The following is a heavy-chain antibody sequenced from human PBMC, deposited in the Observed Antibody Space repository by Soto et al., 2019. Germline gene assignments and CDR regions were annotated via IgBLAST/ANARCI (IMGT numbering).Heavy chain of an antibody. Sequence: QVQLVQSGAEVKKPGSSVKVSCKASGGTFSSYAISWVRQARGQGLEWMGGIIPLFGTANYAQKFQGRVTITADESTSTAYLELSSLRSEDTAVYYCAPFNYYDSSGYYGDRAFDICGQGTMVTVSS. J-gene: IGHJ3*02. CDR3: APFNYYDSSGYYGDRAFDI. CDR2: IIPLFGTA. V-gene: IGHV1-69*01. D-gene: IGHD3-22*01. CDR1: GGTFSSYA.